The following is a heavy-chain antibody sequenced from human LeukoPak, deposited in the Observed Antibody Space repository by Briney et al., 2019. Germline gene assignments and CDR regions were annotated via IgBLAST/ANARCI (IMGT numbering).Heavy chain of an antibody. CDR3: ARVYYSNSYDYWYFDL. V-gene: IGHV4-59*01. Sequence: SETLSLTCTVSGGSISSYYWSWIRQPPGKGLEWIGYIFYSGSTNYNPSLKSRVTISVDTSKNQFSLKLSSVTAADTAVYYCARVYYSNSYDYWYFDLWGRGTLVTV. D-gene: IGHD6-13*01. CDR2: IFYSGST. J-gene: IGHJ2*01. CDR1: GGSISSYY.